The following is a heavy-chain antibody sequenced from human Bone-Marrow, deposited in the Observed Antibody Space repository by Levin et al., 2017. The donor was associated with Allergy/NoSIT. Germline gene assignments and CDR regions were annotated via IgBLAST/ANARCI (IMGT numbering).Heavy chain of an antibody. V-gene: IGHV3-11*05. D-gene: IGHD2-15*01. CDR3: AREGVPGLGYCSGGSCPFDY. Sequence: PGGSLRLSCAASGFTFSDYYMSWIRQAPGKGLEWVSYISSSSSYTNYADSVKGRFTISRDNAKNSLYLQMNSLRAEDTAVYYCAREGVPGLGYCSGGSCPFDYWGQGTLVTVSS. CDR1: GFTFSDYY. J-gene: IGHJ4*02. CDR2: ISSSSSYT.